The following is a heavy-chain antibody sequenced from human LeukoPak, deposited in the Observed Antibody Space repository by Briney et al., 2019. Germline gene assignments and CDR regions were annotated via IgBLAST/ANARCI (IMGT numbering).Heavy chain of an antibody. Sequence: GESLKISCKGSGYSFTSYWISWVRQMPGKGLEWMGRIDPSDSYTNYSPSFQGHVTISADKSISTAYLQWSSLKASDTAMYYCASPIHGTTGTTDYWGQGILVTVSS. J-gene: IGHJ4*02. CDR3: ASPIHGTTGTTDY. CDR1: GYSFTSYW. D-gene: IGHD1-1*01. V-gene: IGHV5-10-1*01. CDR2: IDPSDSYT.